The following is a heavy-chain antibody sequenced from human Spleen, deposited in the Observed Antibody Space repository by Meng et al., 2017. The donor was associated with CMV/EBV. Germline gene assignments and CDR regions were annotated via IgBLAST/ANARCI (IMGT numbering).Heavy chain of an antibody. D-gene: IGHD6-6*01. J-gene: IGHJ6*02. V-gene: IGHV3-53*01. Sequence: GESLKISCAASGFTFSNYWIHWVRQALGKGLEWVSVIYSGDSTYYADSVKGRFTISRDNSKNTVYLQMNSLRAEDTAVYYCAREQVEYSSRLNGMDVWGQGTTVTVSS. CDR3: AREQVEYSSRLNGMDV. CDR2: IYSGDST. CDR1: GFTFSNYW.